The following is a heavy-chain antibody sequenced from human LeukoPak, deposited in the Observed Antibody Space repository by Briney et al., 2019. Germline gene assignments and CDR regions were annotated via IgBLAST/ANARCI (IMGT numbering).Heavy chain of an antibody. CDR3: ARVSYYYDSSGYYLDAFDI. D-gene: IGHD3-22*01. CDR1: GFTFDDYG. V-gene: IGHV3-20*04. CDR2: INWNGGST. Sequence: GGSPRLSCAASGFTFDDYGMSWVRQAPGKGLEWVSGINWNGGSTGYADSVKGRFTISRGNAKNSLYLQMNSLRAEDTALYYCARVSYYYDSSGYYLDAFDIWGQGTMVTVSS. J-gene: IGHJ3*02.